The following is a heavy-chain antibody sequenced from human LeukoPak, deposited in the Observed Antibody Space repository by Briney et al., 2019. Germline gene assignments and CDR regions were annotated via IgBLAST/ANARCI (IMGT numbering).Heavy chain of an antibody. J-gene: IGHJ5*02. Sequence: SQTLSLTCTVSGGSISSGGYYWSLIRQHPGKGLEWIGYIYYSWSTYYNPSLKSRVTISVDTSKNQFSLKLSSVTAADTAVYYCARRVVVVAATLIDPWGQGTLVTVSS. CDR1: GGSISSGGYY. V-gene: IGHV4-31*03. CDR2: IYYSWST. D-gene: IGHD2-15*01. CDR3: ARRVVVVAATLIDP.